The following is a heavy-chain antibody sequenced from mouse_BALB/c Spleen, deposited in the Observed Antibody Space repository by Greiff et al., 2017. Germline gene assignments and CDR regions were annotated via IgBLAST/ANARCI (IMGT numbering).Heavy chain of an antibody. J-gene: IGHJ4*01. Sequence: DVKLQESGGGLVKPGGSLKLSCAASGFTFSSYAMSWVRQSPEKRLEWVAEISSGGSYTYYPDTVTGRFTISRDNAKNTLYLEMSSLRSEDTAMYYCARGYRDDGGYAMDYWGQGTSVTVSS. CDR1: GFTFSSYA. V-gene: IGHV5-9-4*01. CDR2: ISSGGSYT. D-gene: IGHD2-14*01. CDR3: ARGYRDDGGYAMDY.